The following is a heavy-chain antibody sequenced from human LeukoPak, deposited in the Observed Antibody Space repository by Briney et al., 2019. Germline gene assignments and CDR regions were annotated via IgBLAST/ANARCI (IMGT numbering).Heavy chain of an antibody. CDR2: ISGSGGST. J-gene: IGHJ4*02. CDR1: GFTFSSYA. D-gene: IGHD5-12*01. CDR3: AKAGGGWLPALFDY. Sequence: QSGGSLRLSCAASGFTFSSYAMGWVRQAPGKGLEWVSAISGSGGSTYYADSVKGRFTISRDNSKNTLYLQMNSLRAEDTAVYYCAKAGGGWLPALFDYWGQGTLVTVSS. V-gene: IGHV3-23*01.